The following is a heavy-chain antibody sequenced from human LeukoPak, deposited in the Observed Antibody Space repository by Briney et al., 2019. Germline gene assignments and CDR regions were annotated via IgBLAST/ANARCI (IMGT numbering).Heavy chain of an antibody. Sequence: PGGSLRLSCAASGFNFSSYSMNWVRQAPGKGLEWISYITYTSGTLYYAASVKGRLTISRDNAKNSLYLQMSSLRDEDTAVYYCARDLEVPGGNRLFDYWGQGTLVTVSS. CDR1: GFNFSSYS. V-gene: IGHV3-48*02. J-gene: IGHJ4*02. CDR3: ARDLEVPGGNRLFDY. CDR2: ITYTSGTL. D-gene: IGHD4-23*01.